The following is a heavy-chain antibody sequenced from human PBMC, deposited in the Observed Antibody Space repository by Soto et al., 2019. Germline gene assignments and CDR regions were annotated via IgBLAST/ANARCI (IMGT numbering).Heavy chain of an antibody. J-gene: IGHJ4*02. D-gene: IGHD3-9*01. V-gene: IGHV3-15*01. CDR2: IKTKTNVGTR. CDR3: TAFNILTGSHFDS. CDR1: GFPFSDTW. Sequence: LRLSCAASGFPFSDTWMSWVRQAPGKGLEWVARIKTKTNVGTRDYAAPVKGRFDISRDDSKNTLYLQMNRLKTEDTAVYYCTAFNILTGSHFDSWGQGTLVTVSS.